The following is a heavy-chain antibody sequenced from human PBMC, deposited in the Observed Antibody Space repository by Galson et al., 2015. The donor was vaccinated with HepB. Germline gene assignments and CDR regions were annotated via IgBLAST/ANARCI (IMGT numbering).Heavy chain of an antibody. CDR1: GFTFDDYA. CDR2: ISWDGGST. J-gene: IGHJ4*02. CDR3: HVDMVRGVDFDY. D-gene: IGHD3-10*01. Sequence: SLRLSCAASGFTFDDYAMHWVRQAPGKGLEWVSLISWDGGSTYYADSVKGRFTISRDNSKNSLYLQMNSLRAEDTALYYCHVDMVRGVDFDYWGQGTLVTVSS. V-gene: IGHV3-43D*03.